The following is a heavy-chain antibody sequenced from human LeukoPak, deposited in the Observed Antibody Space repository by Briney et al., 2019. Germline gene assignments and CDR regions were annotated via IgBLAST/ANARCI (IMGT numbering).Heavy chain of an antibody. CDR1: GFTFSSYA. CDR2: ISGSGSST. Sequence: GGSLRLSCAASGFTFSSYAMSWVRQAPGKGLEWVSAISGSGSSTYYADSVKGRFTISRDNSKNTLYLQMNSLRAEDTAVYYCANDIVVVPATDAFDIWGQGTMVTVSP. D-gene: IGHD2-2*01. V-gene: IGHV3-23*01. CDR3: ANDIVVVPATDAFDI. J-gene: IGHJ3*02.